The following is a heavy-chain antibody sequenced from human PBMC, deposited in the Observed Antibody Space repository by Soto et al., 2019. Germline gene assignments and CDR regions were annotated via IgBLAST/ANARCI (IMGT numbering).Heavy chain of an antibody. J-gene: IGHJ4*02. CDR1: GFTFSDYA. CDR3: AKGGRQWLVTSDFNY. CDR2: VSHDGRNT. Sequence: VQLVESGGGVVQPGRSLRLSCAASGFTFSDYAMHWVRQAPGKGLEWVAVVSHDGRNTHYADSVKGRFTISRDSSKNTVSLEMTSLSAGDTAVYYCAKGGRQWLVTSDFNYWGQGALVTVSS. V-gene: IGHV3-30*18. D-gene: IGHD6-19*01.